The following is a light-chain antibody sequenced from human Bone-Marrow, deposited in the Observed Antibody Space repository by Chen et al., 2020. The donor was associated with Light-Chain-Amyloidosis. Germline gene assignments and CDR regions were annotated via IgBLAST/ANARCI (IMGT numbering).Light chain of an antibody. CDR1: GSNIGNNY. J-gene: IGLJ1*01. CDR3: GTWDSSLSVHV. Sequence: QSVLTQPPSVSAAPGQEVTISCSGYGSNIGNNYVSWYQQLPGTAPKLLIYDNNKRPSVIPDRFSGSKSGTSATLGITGVQAGDEADYYCGTWDSSLSVHVFGTGTKVTVL. CDR2: DNN. V-gene: IGLV1-51*01.